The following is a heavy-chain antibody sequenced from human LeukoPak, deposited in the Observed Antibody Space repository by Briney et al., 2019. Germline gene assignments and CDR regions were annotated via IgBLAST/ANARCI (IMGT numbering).Heavy chain of an antibody. Sequence: SETLSLTCAVYGGSFSGYYWSWIRQPQGKGLEWIGEINQSGGTNYNPSLKSQVSILIDTSKNQFTAADTAVYYCARFYDLTGGYYAYGMDVWGQGTTVTVSS. CDR2: INQSGGT. V-gene: IGHV4-34*01. J-gene: IGHJ6*02. CDR3: ARFYDLTGGYYAYGMDV. CDR1: GGSFSGYY. D-gene: IGHD5/OR15-5a*01.